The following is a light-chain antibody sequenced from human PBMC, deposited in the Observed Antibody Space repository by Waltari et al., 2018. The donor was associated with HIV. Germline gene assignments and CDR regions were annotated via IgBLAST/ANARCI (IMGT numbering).Light chain of an antibody. CDR2: LNK. V-gene: IGLV1-47*01. CDR3: AAWDDSLSCPV. J-gene: IGLJ3*02. Sequence: QSVLTQPPSASGTPGQRVTISCSGRSSNIGRNYVYWYQQLPGTAPKLLIYLNKQRPSGVPDRFSGSKSGTSASLASSVLRSEDDADYYCAAWDDSLSCPVFGGGTKLTVL. CDR1: SSNIGRNY.